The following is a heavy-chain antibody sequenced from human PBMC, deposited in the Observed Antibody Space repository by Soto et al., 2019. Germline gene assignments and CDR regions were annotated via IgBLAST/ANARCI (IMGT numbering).Heavy chain of an antibody. CDR3: ARGLDYGDSLSPGPWFDP. CDR2: ISSSGSTI. Sequence: PGGSLRLSCAASGFTFSDYYMSWIRQAPGKGLEWVSYISSSGSTIYYADSVKGRFTISRDNAKNSLYLQMNSLRAKDTAVYFCARGLDYGDSLSPGPWFDPWGQGTLVTVST. V-gene: IGHV3-11*01. CDR1: GFTFSDYY. D-gene: IGHD4-17*01. J-gene: IGHJ5*02.